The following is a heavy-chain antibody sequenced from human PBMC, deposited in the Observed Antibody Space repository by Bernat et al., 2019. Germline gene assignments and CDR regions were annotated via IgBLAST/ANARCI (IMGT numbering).Heavy chain of an antibody. CDR1: GGSISSYY. CDR3: ARLMTTHYYYGMDV. D-gene: IGHD3-16*01. V-gene: IGHV4-59*08. CDR2: IYYSGST. J-gene: IGHJ6*02. Sequence: QVQLQESGPGLVKPSETLSLTCTVSGGSISSYYWSWIRQPPGKGLEWIGYIYYSGSTNYNPSLKSRVTISVDTSKNQFPLKLSSVTAADTAVYYCARLMTTHYYYGMDVWGQGTTVTVSS.